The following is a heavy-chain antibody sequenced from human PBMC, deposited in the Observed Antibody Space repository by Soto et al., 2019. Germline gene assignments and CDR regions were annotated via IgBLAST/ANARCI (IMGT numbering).Heavy chain of an antibody. J-gene: IGHJ4*02. CDR3: ARDRGTYVDY. Sequence: QVQLQESGPGLVKPSETLSLICTVSGGSIRSYYWSWIRQPPGKGLEWIGYIYYSGSTNYNPSLKSRVTISVDTSKNQFSLKVISVTAADTAVYYCARDRGTYVDYWGQGTLVTVSS. V-gene: IGHV4-59*01. D-gene: IGHD2-2*01. CDR2: IYYSGST. CDR1: GGSIRSYY.